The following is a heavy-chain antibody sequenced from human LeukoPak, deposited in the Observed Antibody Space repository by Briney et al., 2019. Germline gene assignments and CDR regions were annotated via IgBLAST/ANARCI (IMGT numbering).Heavy chain of an antibody. CDR2: IYSGGIT. CDR1: GFTVTTNY. D-gene: IGHD3-10*01. Sequence: GGSLRLSCAASGFTVTTNYMSWVRQAPGKGLEWVSVIYSGGITYYADSVKGRFTISRDNSKGTLYLQMNSLRAEDTAVYYCAKDLFSGSGRAGNMDVWGKGTTVTVSS. J-gene: IGHJ6*03. CDR3: AKDLFSGSGRAGNMDV. V-gene: IGHV3-53*01.